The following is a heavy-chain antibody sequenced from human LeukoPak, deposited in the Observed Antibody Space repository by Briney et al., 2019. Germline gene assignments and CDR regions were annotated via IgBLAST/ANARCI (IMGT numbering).Heavy chain of an antibody. J-gene: IGHJ4*02. V-gene: IGHV4-30-2*01. D-gene: IGHD1-26*01. CDR1: GGSISSGGYY. CDR2: IYHSGRT. CDR3: ARDRGVGANRGFDY. Sequence: PSQTLSLTCTVSGGSISSGGYYWSWIRQPPGKGLEWIGYIYHSGRTYYNPSLKSRVTISVDRSKNQFSPKLSSVTAADTAVYYCARDRGVGANRGFDYWGQGTLVTVSS.